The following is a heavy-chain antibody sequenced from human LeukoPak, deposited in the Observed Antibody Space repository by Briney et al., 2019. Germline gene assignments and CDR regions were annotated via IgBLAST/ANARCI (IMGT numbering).Heavy chain of an antibody. CDR3: ARGEIVVVPAANGQNWFDP. D-gene: IGHD2-2*01. V-gene: IGHV4-34*01. J-gene: IGHJ5*02. CDR1: GGSFSGYY. CDR2: INHSGST. Sequence: SETLSLTCAVYGGSFSGYYWSWIRQPPGKGLEWIGEINHSGSTNYNPSLKSRVTISVDTSKNQFSLKLSSVTAADTAVYYCARGEIVVVPAANGQNWFDPWGQGTLVTVSS.